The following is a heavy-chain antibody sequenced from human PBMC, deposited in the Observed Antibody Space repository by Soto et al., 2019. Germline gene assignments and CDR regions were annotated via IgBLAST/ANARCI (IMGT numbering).Heavy chain of an antibody. CDR1: GFSVSSHS. V-gene: IGHV3-23*01. D-gene: IGHD3-16*01. J-gene: IGHJ4*02. CDR3: SRWDGYGDY. Sequence: GGSLRLSCAASGFSVSSHSMTWVRQAPGKGLEYVSGISVGGDRKFYADPVKGRFTVSRDNSKNILYLQMDSLRVNDTAIDYCSRWDGYGDYWGQGTLVTVSS. CDR2: ISVGGDRK.